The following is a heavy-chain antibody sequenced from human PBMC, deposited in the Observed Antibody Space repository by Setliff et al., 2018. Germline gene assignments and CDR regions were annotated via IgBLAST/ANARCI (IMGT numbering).Heavy chain of an antibody. CDR3: ARDPGVVVINGFPQPSFDY. D-gene: IGHD3-22*01. CDR2: IRYDGSNK. CDR1: GFTFSSYG. V-gene: IGHV3-30*02. J-gene: IGHJ4*01. Sequence: GGSLRLSCAASGFTFSSYGMHWVRQAPGKGLEWVAFIRYDGSNKYYADSVKGRFTISRDNSKNTLYLQMNSLRAEDTAGYYCARDPGVVVINGFPQPSFDYWGHGTLVTVSS.